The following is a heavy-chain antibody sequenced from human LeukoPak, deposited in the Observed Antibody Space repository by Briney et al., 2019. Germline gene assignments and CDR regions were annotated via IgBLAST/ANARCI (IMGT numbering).Heavy chain of an antibody. CDR1: GYTFTGYY. J-gene: IGHJ4*02. CDR3: ARDRKVAGTSFDY. V-gene: IGHV1-18*04. D-gene: IGHD6-19*01. Sequence: ASVKVSCKASGYTFTGYYMHWVRQAPGQGLEWMGWISAYNGNTNYAQKLQGRVTMTTDTSTSTAYMELRSLRSDDTAVYYCARDRKVAGTSFDYWGQGTLVTVSS. CDR2: ISAYNGNT.